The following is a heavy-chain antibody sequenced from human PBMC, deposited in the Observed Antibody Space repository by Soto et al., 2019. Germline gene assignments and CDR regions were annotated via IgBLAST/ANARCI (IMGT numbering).Heavy chain of an antibody. CDR2: IYHSGST. V-gene: IGHV4-30-2*01. CDR3: ARHLPLRDYFDY. J-gene: IGHJ4*02. CDR1: GGPFSSGGYS. D-gene: IGHD3-3*01. Sequence: SETLSLTCAVYGGPFSSGGYSWSWIRQPPGKGLEWIGYIYHSGSTYYNPSLKSRVTISVDTSKNQFSLKLSSVTAADTAVYYCARHLPLRDYFDYWGQGTLVTVSS.